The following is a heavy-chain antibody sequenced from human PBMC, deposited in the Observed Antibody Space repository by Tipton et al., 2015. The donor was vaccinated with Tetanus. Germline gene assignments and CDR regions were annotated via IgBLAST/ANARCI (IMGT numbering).Heavy chain of an antibody. CDR2: ISDSGLS. J-gene: IGHJ4*02. CDR3: TRANHEFPKKGPFDS. CDR1: GASLRSGDYN. D-gene: IGHD3-10*01. V-gene: IGHV4-61*08. Sequence: TLSLTCSVSGASLRSGDYNWSWIRQPPGKGLEWLAYISDSGLSNSNYFLKSRITISRDTSRNQFPLKLTSVTAADTAVYYCTRANHEFPKKGPFDSWGQGTLVTVSS.